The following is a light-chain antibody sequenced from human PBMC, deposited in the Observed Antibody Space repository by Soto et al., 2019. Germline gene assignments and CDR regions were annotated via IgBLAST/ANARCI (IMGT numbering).Light chain of an antibody. V-gene: IGKV3-15*01. CDR1: QNVGSS. Sequence: EIVMTQSPATLSVSPGERATLSCRASQNVGSSLAWYQQKPGQAPRLLIQTASTRATGIPARFSGSGSGTEFTLTISSLQSEDFAVYYCQQYKNWYTFGQGTKLEIK. CDR3: QQYKNWYT. J-gene: IGKJ2*01. CDR2: TAS.